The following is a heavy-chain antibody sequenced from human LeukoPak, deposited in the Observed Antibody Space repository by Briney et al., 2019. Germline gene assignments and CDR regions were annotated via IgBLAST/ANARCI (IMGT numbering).Heavy chain of an antibody. CDR1: GFTFSSYA. CDR3: AKVGNEFGDRYYYYYYMDV. D-gene: IGHD3-10*01. J-gene: IGHJ6*03. Sequence: GGSLRLSCAASGFTFSSYAMSWVRQAPGKGLEWVSTISGRGGSTFYADSVKGRFTISRDNSKNTLYLQMNSLRAEDTAVYYCAKVGNEFGDRYYYYYYMDVWGKGTTVTISS. V-gene: IGHV3-23*01. CDR2: ISGRGGST.